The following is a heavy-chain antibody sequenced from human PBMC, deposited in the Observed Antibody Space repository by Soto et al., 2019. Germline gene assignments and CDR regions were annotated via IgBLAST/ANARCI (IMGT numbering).Heavy chain of an antibody. J-gene: IGHJ5*02. CDR3: ARTQARWFDP. V-gene: IGHV5-51*01. CDR1: GYSFTTNW. Sequence: GESLKISCKGSGYSFTTNWIGWVRQMPGKGLEWMGIIHPGNSETRYSPSFQGQVTISADKSINTAYLQWSSLKASDTAMYFCARTQARWFDPWGQGTLVTVSS. CDR2: IHPGNSET.